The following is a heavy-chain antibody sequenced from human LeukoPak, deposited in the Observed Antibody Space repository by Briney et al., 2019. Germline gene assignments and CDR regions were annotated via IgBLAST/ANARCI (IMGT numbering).Heavy chain of an antibody. CDR3: ARHASVSGNWPRPLDY. CDR1: GGSISSSSYY. D-gene: IGHD3-3*01. J-gene: IGHJ4*02. Sequence: SETLSLTCTVSGGSISSSSYYWGWVRQPPGKGLEWIANIYYSGSTYYSPSHRRRVTISVDTSKTQFSLKLTSVTAADTAVYYCARHASVSGNWPRPLDYWGQGSLVTVSS. CDR2: IYYSGST. V-gene: IGHV4-39*01.